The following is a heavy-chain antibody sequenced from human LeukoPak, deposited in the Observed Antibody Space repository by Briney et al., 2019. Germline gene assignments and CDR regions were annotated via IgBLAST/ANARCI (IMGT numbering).Heavy chain of an antibody. J-gene: IGHJ4*02. CDR1: GFTFSTNS. CDR2: ISYDGSNQ. V-gene: IGHV3-30*18. Sequence: GGSLRLSCAASGFTFSTNSINWVRQAPGKGLEWVAVISYDGSNQYYADSVKGRFTISRDNSKNTLYLQMNSLRVEDTAVYYCAKDRGYCSGATCFSVDYWGQGTLVTVSS. D-gene: IGHD2-15*01. CDR3: AKDRGYCSGATCFSVDY.